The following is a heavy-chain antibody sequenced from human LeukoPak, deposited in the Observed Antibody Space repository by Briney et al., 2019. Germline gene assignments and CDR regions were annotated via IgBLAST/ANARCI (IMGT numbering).Heavy chain of an antibody. Sequence: KVGESLKISCKCSGYSFTYYWIGWVRQKPGRGLEWMGIIYPSDSDTRYNPSFQGQVTISVDKSITTAYLQWSSLRSSDTAIYYCARQTGYHYGMDVWGQGTTVTVSS. J-gene: IGHJ6*02. CDR3: ARQTGYHYGMDV. CDR2: IYPSDSDT. CDR1: GYSFTYYW. V-gene: IGHV5-51*01.